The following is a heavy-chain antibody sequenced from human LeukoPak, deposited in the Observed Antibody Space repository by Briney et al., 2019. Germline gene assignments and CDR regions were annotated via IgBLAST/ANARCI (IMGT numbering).Heavy chain of an antibody. J-gene: IGHJ4*02. Sequence: ASVKVSCKASGYTFTSYYMHWVRQAPGQGLEWMGIINPSGGSTSYAQKFQGRVTMTRDTSTSTVYMELSSLRSEDTAVYYCARAGYCSGGSCYGALDYWGQGNLVTVSS. V-gene: IGHV1-46*01. D-gene: IGHD2-15*01. CDR1: GYTFTSYY. CDR3: ARAGYCSGGSCYGALDY. CDR2: INPSGGST.